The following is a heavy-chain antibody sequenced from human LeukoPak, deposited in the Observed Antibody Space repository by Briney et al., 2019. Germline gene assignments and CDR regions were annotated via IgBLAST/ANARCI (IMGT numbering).Heavy chain of an antibody. CDR3: SLGYCSSTSCYVFDY. Sequence: ASVKVSCKASGYTFTSYGISWVRQAPGQGLEWMGWISAYNGNTNYAQKLQGRVTMTTDTSTGTAYMELRSLRSDDTAVYYCSLGYCSSTSCYVFDYWGQGTLVTVSS. V-gene: IGHV1-18*01. D-gene: IGHD2-2*01. CDR1: GYTFTSYG. CDR2: ISAYNGNT. J-gene: IGHJ4*02.